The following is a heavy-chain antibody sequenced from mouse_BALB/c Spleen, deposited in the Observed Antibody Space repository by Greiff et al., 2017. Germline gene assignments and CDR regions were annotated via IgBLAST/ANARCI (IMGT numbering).Heavy chain of an antibody. V-gene: IGHV3-6*02. Sequence: EVKLMESGPGLVKPSQSLSLTCSVTGYSITSGYYWNWIRQFPGNKLEWMGYISYDGSDNYNPSLKNRISITRDTSKNQFFLKLNSVTTEDTATYYCARVRGSSSGFGCWGKGTTLTVSS. J-gene: IGHJ2*01. D-gene: IGHD1-1*01. CDR2: ISYDGSD. CDR1: GYSITSGYY. CDR3: ARVRGSSSGFGC.